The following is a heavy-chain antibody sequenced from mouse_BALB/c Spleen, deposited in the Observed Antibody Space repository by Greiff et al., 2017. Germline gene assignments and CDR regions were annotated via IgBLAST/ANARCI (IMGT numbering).Heavy chain of an antibody. CDR2: ISYDGSN. J-gene: IGHJ3*01. CDR3: ARGRWTSD. D-gene: IGHD1-1*02. V-gene: IGHV3-6*02. Sequence: EVKLMESGPGLVKPSQSLSLTCSVTGYSITSGYYWNWIRQFPGNKLEWMGYISYDGSNNYNPSLKNRISITRDTSKNQFFLKLNSVTTEDTATYYCARGRWTSDWGQGTLVTVSA. CDR1: GYSITSGYY.